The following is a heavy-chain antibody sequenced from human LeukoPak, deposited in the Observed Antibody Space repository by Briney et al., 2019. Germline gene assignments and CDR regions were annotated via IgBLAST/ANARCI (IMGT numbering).Heavy chain of an antibody. J-gene: IGHJ4*02. V-gene: IGHV4-38-2*01. D-gene: IGHD6-19*01. CDR1: GYSISSGYY. CDR3: APFSGWYGFDY. Sequence: SETLSLTCAVSGYSISSGYYWGWIRQPPGKGLEWIGSIYHSGSTYYNPSLKSRVTISVDTSKNQFSLKLSSVTAADTAVYYCAPFSGWYGFDYWGPGTLVTVSS. CDR2: IYHSGST.